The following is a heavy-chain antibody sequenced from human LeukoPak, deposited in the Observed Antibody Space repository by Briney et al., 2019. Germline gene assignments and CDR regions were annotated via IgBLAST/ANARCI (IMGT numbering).Heavy chain of an antibody. J-gene: IGHJ4*02. CDR1: GFTFTSSA. Sequence: GTSVKVSCTSSGFTFTSSAVQWVRQARGQPLEWIGWIVVGSGNTNYAQKFQERVTITRDMSTSTAYMELSSLRSEDTAVYYCAAGSSGYYYGYFDYWGQGTLVTVSS. CDR2: IVVGSGNT. D-gene: IGHD3-22*01. CDR3: AAGSSGYYYGYFDY. V-gene: IGHV1-58*01.